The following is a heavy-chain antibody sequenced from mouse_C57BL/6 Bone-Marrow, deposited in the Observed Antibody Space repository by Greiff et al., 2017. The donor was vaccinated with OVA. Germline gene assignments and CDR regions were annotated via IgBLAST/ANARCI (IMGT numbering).Heavy chain of an antibody. CDR3: TANYYGSSPLAMDY. Sequence: EVHLVESGGGLVQPGGSMKLSCVASGFTFSNYWMNWVRQSPEKGLEWVAQIRLKSDNYATHYAESVKGRFTISRDDSKSSVYLQMNNLRDEDTGIYYCTANYYGSSPLAMDYWGQGTSVTVSS. D-gene: IGHD1-1*01. CDR1: GFTFSNYW. CDR2: IRLKSDNYAT. J-gene: IGHJ4*01. V-gene: IGHV6-3*01.